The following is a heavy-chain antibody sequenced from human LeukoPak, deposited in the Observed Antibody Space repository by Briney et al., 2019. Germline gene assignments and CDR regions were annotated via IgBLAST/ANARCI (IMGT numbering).Heavy chain of an antibody. Sequence: ASVKVSCKASGYTFTSYGISWVRQAPGQGLEWMGWISAYNGNTNYAQKLRGRVTMTTDTSTSTAYMELRSLRSDDTAVYYCARLKTSSSWRYFDYWGQGILVTVSS. J-gene: IGHJ4*02. CDR3: ARLKTSSSWRYFDY. D-gene: IGHD6-13*01. CDR2: ISAYNGNT. CDR1: GYTFTSYG. V-gene: IGHV1-18*01.